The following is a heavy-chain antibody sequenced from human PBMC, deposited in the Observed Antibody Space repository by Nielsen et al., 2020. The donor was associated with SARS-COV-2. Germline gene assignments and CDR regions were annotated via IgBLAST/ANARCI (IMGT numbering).Heavy chain of an antibody. J-gene: IGHJ4*02. CDR2: ISGSGGST. CDR3: AKLRDLYGSGSYLDY. D-gene: IGHD3-10*01. V-gene: IGHV3-23*01. Sequence: VRQAPGKGLEWVSVISGSGGSTHFADSVKGRFTISRDNSENTLFLQLSSLTAEDTAVYYCAKLRDLYGSGSYLDYRGQGTLVTVSS.